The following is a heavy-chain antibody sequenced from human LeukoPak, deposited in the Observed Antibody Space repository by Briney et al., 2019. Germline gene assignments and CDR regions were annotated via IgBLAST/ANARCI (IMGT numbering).Heavy chain of an antibody. CDR1: GGTFSSYA. CDR3: ARAPAGVAGRFDP. V-gene: IGHV1-69*05. Sequence: ASVKVSCKASGGTFSSYAISWVRQAPGQGLEWMGGIIPIFGTANYAQKFQGRVTITTDESTSTAYMELSSLRSEDTAVYYCARAPAGVAGRFDPWAREPWSPSPQ. CDR2: IIPIFGTA. D-gene: IGHD6-19*01. J-gene: IGHJ5*02.